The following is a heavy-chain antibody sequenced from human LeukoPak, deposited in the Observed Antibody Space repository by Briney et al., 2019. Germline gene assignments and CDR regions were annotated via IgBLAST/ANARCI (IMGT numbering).Heavy chain of an antibody. Sequence: SETLSLTCAVYGGSFSGYYWSWIRQPPGKGLEWIGEINHSGSTNYNPSLKSRVTISVDTSKNQFSLKLSSVTAADTVVYYCARDYYGSGSYRFDYWGQGTLVTVSS. V-gene: IGHV4-34*01. D-gene: IGHD3-10*01. CDR2: INHSGST. CDR1: GGSFSGYY. CDR3: ARDYYGSGSYRFDY. J-gene: IGHJ4*02.